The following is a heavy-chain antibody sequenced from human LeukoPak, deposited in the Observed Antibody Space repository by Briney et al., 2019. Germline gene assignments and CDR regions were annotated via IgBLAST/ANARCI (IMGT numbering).Heavy chain of an antibody. D-gene: IGHD3-9*01. CDR2: ISYDGSNK. CDR3: ARSPLGRRLVIWDY. V-gene: IGHV3-30-3*01. J-gene: IGHJ4*02. CDR1: GFTFSSYA. Sequence: GGSLRLSCAASGFTFSSYAMHWVRQAPGKGLEWVAVISYDGSNKYYADSVKGRFTISRDNSKNTLYLQMNSLRAEDTAVYYCARSPLGRRLVIWDYWGQGTLVTVSS.